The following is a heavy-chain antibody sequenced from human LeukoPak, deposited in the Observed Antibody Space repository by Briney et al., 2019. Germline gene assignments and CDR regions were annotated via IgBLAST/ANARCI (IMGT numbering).Heavy chain of an antibody. D-gene: IGHD2-15*01. J-gene: IGHJ3*02. CDR2: IIPIFGTA. Sequence: HRASVKVSCKASGGTFSSYAISWVRQAPGQGLEWMGGIIPIFGTANYAQKFQGRVTITADESTSTAYMELSSLRSEDTAVYYCARDIDVLSALDIWGQGTMVTVSS. V-gene: IGHV1-69*13. CDR1: GGTFSSYA. CDR3: ARDIDVLSALDI.